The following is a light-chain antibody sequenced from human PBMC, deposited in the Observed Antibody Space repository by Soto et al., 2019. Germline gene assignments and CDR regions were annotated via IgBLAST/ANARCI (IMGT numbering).Light chain of an antibody. CDR3: QQYGGSPPYT. CDR1: QSVSSSY. CDR2: GAS. V-gene: IGKV3-20*01. Sequence: IVLTQSPGTLSLSPGERATLSCRASQSVSSSYLAWYQQKPGQAPSLLIYGASSSATGIPDRFSGGGSGTDFTLTISRLGPEDFAVYYCQQYGGSPPYTFGQGTKLEIK. J-gene: IGKJ2*01.